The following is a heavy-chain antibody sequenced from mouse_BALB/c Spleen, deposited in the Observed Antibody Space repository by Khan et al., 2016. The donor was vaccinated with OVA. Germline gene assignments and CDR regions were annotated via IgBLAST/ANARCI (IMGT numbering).Heavy chain of an antibody. Sequence: EVELVESGGDLVQPGGSLKLSCAASGFTFSSYTMSWVRQTPEKRLEWVAFITNGGGNTYYPDTVKGRFTVSRDNAKNILYLQMNSLTSADTALLYCARTSNTEYGYVRDYWGQGTSVTVSS. CDR2: ITNGGGNT. D-gene: IGHD1-1*01. CDR3: ARTSNTEYGYVRDY. V-gene: IGHV5-12-2*01. J-gene: IGHJ4*01. CDR1: GFTFSSYT.